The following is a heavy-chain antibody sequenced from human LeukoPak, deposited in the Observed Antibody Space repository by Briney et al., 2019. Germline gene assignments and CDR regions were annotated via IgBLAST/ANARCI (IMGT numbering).Heavy chain of an antibody. J-gene: IGHJ4*02. CDR3: ARVYYGSGSYYHWDFDY. CDR2: NYSGGST. Sequence: PGGSLRLSCAASGFTVSSNYMSWVRQAPGKGLEWVSVNYSGGSTYYADSVKGRFTISRDNAKNSLYLQMNSLRAEDTAVYYCARVYYGSGSYYHWDFDYWGQGTLVTVSS. D-gene: IGHD3-10*01. CDR1: GFTVSSNY. V-gene: IGHV3-66*01.